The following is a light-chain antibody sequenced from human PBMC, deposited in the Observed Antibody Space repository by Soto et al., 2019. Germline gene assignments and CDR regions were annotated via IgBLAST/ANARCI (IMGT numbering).Light chain of an antibody. V-gene: IGLV4-69*01. CDR2: LDSDGSH. CDR1: SGHNSYA. CDR3: QTWGTGIVV. Sequence: QPVLTQSPSASASLGASIKLTCTLSSGHNSYAIAWHQQQPEKGPRYLMKLDSDGSHNKGDGIPDRFSGSSSGAERYLTISSLQSEDEADYYCQTWGTGIVVFGGGTKLTVL. J-gene: IGLJ2*01.